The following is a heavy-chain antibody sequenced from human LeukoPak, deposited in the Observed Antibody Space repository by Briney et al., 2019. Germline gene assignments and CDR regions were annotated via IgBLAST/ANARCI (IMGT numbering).Heavy chain of an antibody. J-gene: IGHJ3*02. Sequence: GGSLRLSCAASGFTFSDYYMSWIRQAPETGLEWLSYTSPSGGTIYYTDSVKGRFTLSRDNAQNALYLEMNSLRAEDTAVYYCAREKKTEWTTGAFDMWGQGTMVIVSS. D-gene: IGHD3-3*01. CDR3: AREKKTEWTTGAFDM. CDR1: GFTFSDYY. CDR2: TSPSGGTI. V-gene: IGHV3-11*01.